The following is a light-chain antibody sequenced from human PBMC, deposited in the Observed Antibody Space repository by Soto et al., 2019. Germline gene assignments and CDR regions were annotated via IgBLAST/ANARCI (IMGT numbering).Light chain of an antibody. J-gene: IGKJ2*01. V-gene: IGKV1-6*01. CDR3: LQEYDFPYT. CDR1: QDIRVD. Sequence: IQMTQSPSSLSASVGDRGIITCRASQDIRVDVGWLQQRPGHAPNLLIYAASTLHTGVPSTFTGSGSGTDCTLTINDLQPEDVATYFGLQEYDFPYTGGQG. CDR2: AAS.